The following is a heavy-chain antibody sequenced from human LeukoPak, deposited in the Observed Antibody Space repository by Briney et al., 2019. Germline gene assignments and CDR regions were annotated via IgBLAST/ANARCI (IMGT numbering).Heavy chain of an antibody. V-gene: IGHV3-23*01. Sequence: GESLTLSCAGSGFIFSKFAMRWVRQAPGKGPEWVSCIIASGRMTFYADSVKGRFTIYSDNCKLTVYLDMDGLRVEHSAVYYCAKGPYGDYLGGFVMWGQGTMVTVSS. J-gene: IGHJ3*02. CDR1: GFIFSKFA. CDR3: AKGPYGDYLGGFVM. CDR2: IIASGRMT. D-gene: IGHD4-17*01.